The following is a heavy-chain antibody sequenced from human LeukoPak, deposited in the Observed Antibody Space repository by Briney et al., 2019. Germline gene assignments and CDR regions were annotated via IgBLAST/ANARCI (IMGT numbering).Heavy chain of an antibody. CDR1: GFTFDDYA. Sequence: HPGGSLRLSCAASGFTFDDYAMHWVRQAPGKGLEWVSGISWNSGSTGYADSVKGRFTISRGNAKNSLYLQMNSLRAEDTALYYCAKGLVRYDSSGYRHWGQGTLVTVSS. CDR2: ISWNSGST. V-gene: IGHV3-9*01. CDR3: AKGLVRYDSSGYRH. D-gene: IGHD3-22*01. J-gene: IGHJ4*02.